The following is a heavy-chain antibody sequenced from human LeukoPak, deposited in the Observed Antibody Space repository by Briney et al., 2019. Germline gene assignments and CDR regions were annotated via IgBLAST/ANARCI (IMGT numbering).Heavy chain of an antibody. D-gene: IGHD6-13*01. J-gene: IGHJ4*02. CDR3: ASLGFTSAGTLDDY. V-gene: IGHV1-2*02. CDR1: GYTFTSYG. Sequence: GSVKVSCKASGYTFTSYGISWVRQAPGQGLEWMGWINPNSGGTNYAQKFQGRVTMTRDTSISTAYMELSRLRSDDTAVYYCASLGFTSAGTLDDYWGQGTLVTVSS. CDR2: INPNSGGT.